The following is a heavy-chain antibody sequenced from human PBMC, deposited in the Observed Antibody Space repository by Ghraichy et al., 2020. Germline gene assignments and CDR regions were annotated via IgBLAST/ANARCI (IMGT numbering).Heavy chain of an antibody. CDR3: ARLNRGRYYDSSGYPYWYFDL. D-gene: IGHD3-22*01. CDR1: GGSISSYY. J-gene: IGHJ2*01. CDR2: IYYSGST. Sequence: SETLSLTCTVSGGSISSYYWSWIRQPPGKGLEWIGYIYYSGSTNYNPSLKSRVTISVDTSKNQFSLKLSSVTAAETAVYYCARLNRGRYYDSSGYPYWYFDLWGRGTLVTVSS. V-gene: IGHV4-59*01.